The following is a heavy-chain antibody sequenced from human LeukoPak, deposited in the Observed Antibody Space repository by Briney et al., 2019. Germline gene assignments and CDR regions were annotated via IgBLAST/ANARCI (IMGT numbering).Heavy chain of an antibody. Sequence: GGSLRLSCAASGFTFSSYSMNWVRQAPGKGLEYVSAIRSNGGSTYYANSVKGRFTISRDNSRNTLYLQMGSLRADDMGVYYCATLDRGYWGQGTLVTVSS. CDR2: IRSNGGST. D-gene: IGHD1-14*01. CDR3: ATLDRGY. J-gene: IGHJ4*02. V-gene: IGHV3-64*01. CDR1: GFTFSSYS.